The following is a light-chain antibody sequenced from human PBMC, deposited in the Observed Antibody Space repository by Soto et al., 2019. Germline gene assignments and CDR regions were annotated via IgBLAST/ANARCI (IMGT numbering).Light chain of an antibody. CDR2: EVS. J-gene: IGLJ1*01. CDR1: SSDVGSYNL. V-gene: IGLV2-23*02. CDR3: CSYAGTVAYV. Sequence: QSALTQPASVSGSPGQSITISCTGTSSDVGSYNLVSWYQQHPGKAPKVMTYEVSKRPSGVSNRFSGSKSGNTASLTISGLQAEDEADYFCCSYAGTVAYVFGTGTKVTVL.